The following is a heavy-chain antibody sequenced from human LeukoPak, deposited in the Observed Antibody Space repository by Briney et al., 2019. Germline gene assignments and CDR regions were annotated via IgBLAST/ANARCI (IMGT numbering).Heavy chain of an antibody. D-gene: IGHD3-10*01. CDR1: GYTFTSYG. Sequence: ASVTVSCTASGYTFTSYGISWVRQAPGQGLEWMGWISAYNGNTNYAQKLQGRVTMTTDTSTSTAYMELSSLRSEDTAVYYCARGPFGVRGVGEYFQHWGQGTLVTVSS. J-gene: IGHJ1*01. CDR3: ARGPFGVRGVGEYFQH. CDR2: ISAYNGNT. V-gene: IGHV1-18*01.